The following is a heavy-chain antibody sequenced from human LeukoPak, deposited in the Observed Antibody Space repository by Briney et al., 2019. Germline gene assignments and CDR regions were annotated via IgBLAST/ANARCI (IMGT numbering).Heavy chain of an antibody. V-gene: IGHV3-23*01. D-gene: IGHD4/OR15-4a*01. CDR2: FSDVT. CDR3: TKRPAGAKGYFEY. Sequence: PGGSLRLSCAASGFTFSDHAMSWVRQAPGKGLEWGSSFSDVTYYADSVKGRFTISRDNSKNTLYLQMNNLRVEDTAVYYCTKRPAGAKGYFEYWGQGTLVTVSS. J-gene: IGHJ4*02. CDR1: GFTFSDHA.